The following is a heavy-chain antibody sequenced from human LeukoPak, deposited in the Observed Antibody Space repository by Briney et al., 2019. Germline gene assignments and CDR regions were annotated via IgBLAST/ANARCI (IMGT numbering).Heavy chain of an antibody. J-gene: IGHJ4*02. CDR1: GYTFTSYG. V-gene: IGHV1-18*01. D-gene: IGHD6-19*01. CDR3: ARVLRGSGWYGSAGY. CDR2: ISAYNGNT. Sequence: GASVKVSCKASGYTFTSYGISWVRQAPGQGLEWMGWISAYNGNTNYAQKLQGRVTMTGDTSISTAYMELSRLRSDDTAVYYCARVLRGSGWYGSAGYWGQGTLVTVSS.